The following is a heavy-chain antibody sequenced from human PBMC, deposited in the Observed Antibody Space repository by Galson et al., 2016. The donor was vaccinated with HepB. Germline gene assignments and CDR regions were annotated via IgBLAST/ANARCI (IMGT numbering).Heavy chain of an antibody. CDR2: ISSSSTYI. D-gene: IGHD1-26*01. J-gene: IGHJ4*02. V-gene: IGHV3-21*01. CDR3: ATPRDSSGSYFPPRD. Sequence: SLRLSCAASGFTFSSYSMNWVRQAPGKGLEWVSSISSSSTYIYYADSVKGRFTISRDSSKNTLFLQMNSLRAEDTAVYYCATPRDSSGSYFPPRDWGQGTLVTVSS. CDR1: GFTFSSYS.